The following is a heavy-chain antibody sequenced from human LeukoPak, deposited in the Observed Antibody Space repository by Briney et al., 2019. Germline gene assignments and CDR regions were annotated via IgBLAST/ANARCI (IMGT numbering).Heavy chain of an antibody. CDR1: GFFFIDSA. J-gene: IGHJ4*02. CDR2: IRGKAKNSAT. D-gene: IGHD3-3*01. CDR3: TSPAHDFDFWSGYYSF. Sequence: SGGSLRPSWAASGFFFIDSAVPWVRQPAGTGLGWIGFIRGKAKNSATGHAASVRGRFSVSRDDSKNTAYLEMNSLKIEDTAVYYCTSPAHDFDFWSGYYSFWGPGTLVTVSS. V-gene: IGHV3-73*01.